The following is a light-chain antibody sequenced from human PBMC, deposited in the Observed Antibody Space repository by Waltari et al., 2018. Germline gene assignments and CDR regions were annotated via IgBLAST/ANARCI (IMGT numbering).Light chain of an antibody. CDR3: QQYNNWPWT. Sequence: EIVMTQSVATLSVSPGERATLSCRVSQGVSSNLAWYQQKPGQAPRLLIYGASTRATGTPDSFTGSGSGTEFTLTIGSLQSADFAVYYCQQYNNWPWTFGQGTKVEIK. CDR1: QGVSSN. V-gene: IGKV3-15*01. J-gene: IGKJ1*01. CDR2: GAS.